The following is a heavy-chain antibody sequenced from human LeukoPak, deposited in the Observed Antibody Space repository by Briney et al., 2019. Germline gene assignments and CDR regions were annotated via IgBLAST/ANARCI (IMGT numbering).Heavy chain of an antibody. CDR3: ARSVEMAKPKTPGDY. CDR1: GFTFRSYS. Sequence: GGSLRLSCAASGFTFRSYSMNWVRQAPGKGLEWVSSISSSSSYIYYADSVKGRFTISRDNAKNSLYLQMNSLRAEDTAVYYCARSVEMAKPKTPGDYWGQGTLVTVSS. D-gene: IGHD5-24*01. J-gene: IGHJ4*02. CDR2: ISSSSSYI. V-gene: IGHV3-21*01.